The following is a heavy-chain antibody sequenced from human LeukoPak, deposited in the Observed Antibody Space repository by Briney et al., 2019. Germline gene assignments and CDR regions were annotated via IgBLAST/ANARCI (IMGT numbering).Heavy chain of an antibody. CDR1: GVSINSDGYS. D-gene: IGHD3-22*01. J-gene: IGHJ5*02. CDR2: IYHSGST. CDR3: ARDQCYYDSSGYRGCWFDP. Sequence: SETLSLTCAVSGVSINSDGYSWSWIRQPPGKGLEWIGYIYHSGSTYYNPSLKSRVTISVDRSKNQFSLKLSSVTAADTAVYYCARDQCYYDSSGYRGCWFDPWGQGTLVTVSS. V-gene: IGHV4-30-2*01.